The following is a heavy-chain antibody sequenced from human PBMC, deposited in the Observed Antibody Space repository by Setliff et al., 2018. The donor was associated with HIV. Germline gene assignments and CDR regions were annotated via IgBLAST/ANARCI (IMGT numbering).Heavy chain of an antibody. V-gene: IGHV1-3*01. CDR3: AREGQWLA. CDR1: GGTFSSYV. CDR2: VNADNGNT. J-gene: IGHJ5*02. D-gene: IGHD6-19*01. Sequence: ASVKVSCKASGGTFSSYVISWVRQAPGQGPEWMGWVNADNGNTKYSEKFQGRVTITRDTAASTVYVELSSLKSEDTAVYYCAREGQWLAWGQGTLVTVPS.